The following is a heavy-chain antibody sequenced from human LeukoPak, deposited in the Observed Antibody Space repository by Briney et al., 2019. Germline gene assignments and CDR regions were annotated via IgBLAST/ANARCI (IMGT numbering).Heavy chain of an antibody. J-gene: IGHJ4*02. CDR1: GFTFSTYS. CDR2: TTSSSRTI. D-gene: IGHD4/OR15-4a*01. CDR3: ARGGDGAPFYPDY. Sequence: GGSLRLSCAASGFTFSTYSMNWVRQAPGKGLEWVSYTTSSSRTIYYADSVKGRFTISRDNAKNSLFLQMNSLGDEDTAVYSCARGGDGAPFYPDYWGQGTLVTVSS. V-gene: IGHV3-48*02.